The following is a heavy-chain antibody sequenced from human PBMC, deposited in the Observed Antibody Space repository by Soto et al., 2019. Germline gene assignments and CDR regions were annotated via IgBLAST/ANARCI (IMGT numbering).Heavy chain of an antibody. J-gene: IGHJ4*02. CDR3: ARRIAAAPYCFDY. CDR2: IYYSGST. Sequence: SETLSLTCTVSGGSISSSSYYWGWIRQPPGKGLEWIGSIYYSGSTYYNPSLKSRVTISVDTSKNQFSLKLSSVTAADTAVYYCARRIAAAPYCFDYWGQGTLVTVSS. D-gene: IGHD6-13*01. CDR1: GGSISSSSYY. V-gene: IGHV4-39*01.